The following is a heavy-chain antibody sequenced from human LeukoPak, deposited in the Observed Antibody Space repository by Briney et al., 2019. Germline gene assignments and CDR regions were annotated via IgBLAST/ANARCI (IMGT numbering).Heavy chain of an antibody. V-gene: IGHV4-59*01. CDR2: IYYSGST. D-gene: IGHD2-2*01. J-gene: IGHJ6*03. CDR1: GGSINSYY. CDR3: ARWYCSSDTCYHMDV. Sequence: SETLSLTCTVSGGSINSYYWSWIRQPPGEGPEWIGYIYYSGSTSYNPSLKSRVTMSLDTSKNQLSLKLSSVTAADTAVYYCARWYCSSDTCYHMDVWGKGTTVTVSS.